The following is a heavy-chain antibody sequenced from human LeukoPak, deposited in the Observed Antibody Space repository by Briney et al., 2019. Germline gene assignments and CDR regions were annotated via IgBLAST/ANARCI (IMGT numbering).Heavy chain of an antibody. CDR2: FGPEDGET. CDR1: GYTLTELS. CDR3: ATDDFGDYLKN. D-gene: IGHD4-17*01. Sequence: GASVKVSCKVSGYTLTELSIHWVRQAPGKGLEWMGGFGPEDGETIYAQKFQGRVTMTEDTSTDTAYMDLSSLRSEDTAVYYCATDDFGDYLKNWGQGTLVTVSS. V-gene: IGHV1-24*01. J-gene: IGHJ4*02.